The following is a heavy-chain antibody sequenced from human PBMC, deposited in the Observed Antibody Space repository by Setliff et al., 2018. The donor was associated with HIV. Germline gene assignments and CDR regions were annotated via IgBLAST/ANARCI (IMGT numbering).Heavy chain of an antibody. J-gene: IGHJ4*02. CDR2: IYTSGIT. D-gene: IGHD3-3*01. CDR3: AKPRRYNTYYFDH. V-gene: IGHV4-61*09. CDR1: GGSVRSGSYF. Sequence: PSETLSLTCSVSGGSVRSGSYFWTWIRQPAGKGLEWLGHIYTSGITKHNPSLKSRVIISVDTSKNQFSLKLSSVTAADTAVYYCAKPRRYNTYYFDHWGQGTLVTVSS.